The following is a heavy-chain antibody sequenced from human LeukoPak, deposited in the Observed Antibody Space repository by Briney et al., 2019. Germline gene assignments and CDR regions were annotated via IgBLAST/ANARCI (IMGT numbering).Heavy chain of an antibody. CDR3: ARGGGGNPLDY. CDR1: GFTFSTYS. Sequence: PGGSLRLSCAASGFTFSTYSMNWVRQAPGKGLEWVSYISSSSSTIYYADSVKGRFTISRDNAKNSLYLQMNSLRAEDTAVYYCARGGGGNPLDYWGQGTLVTVSS. D-gene: IGHD4-23*01. V-gene: IGHV3-48*04. CDR2: ISSSSSTI. J-gene: IGHJ4*02.